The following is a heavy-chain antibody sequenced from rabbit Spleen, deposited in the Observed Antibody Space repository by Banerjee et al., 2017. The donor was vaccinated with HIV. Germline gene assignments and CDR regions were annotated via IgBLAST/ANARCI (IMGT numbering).Heavy chain of an antibody. CDR2: IDAGSSGFT. CDR3: ARDTASSFSSYGMDL. Sequence: QSLEESGGDLVKPGASLTLTCTASGVSFSSSSYMCWVRQAPGKGLEWIACIDAGSSGFTYFATWAKGRFTIPKTSSTTVTLQMTRLTAADTATYFCARDTASSFSSYGMDLWGQGTLVTVS. D-gene: IGHD8-1*01. J-gene: IGHJ6*01. V-gene: IGHV1S40*01. CDR1: GVSFSSSSY.